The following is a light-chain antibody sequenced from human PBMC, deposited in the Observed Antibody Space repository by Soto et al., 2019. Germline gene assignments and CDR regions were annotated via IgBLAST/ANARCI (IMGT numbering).Light chain of an antibody. CDR1: QEISNY. V-gene: IGKV1-33*01. CDR3: QQYDHLPRT. CDR2: AAS. J-gene: IGKJ1*01. Sequence: DIQMIQSPSSLSASVGDRVTITCQASQEISNYLNWYQQKPGKAPKLLIYAASNLERGVPSRFSGGGSGTDFTFTISSLQPGDFATYYCQQYDHLPRTFGRGTKVEIK.